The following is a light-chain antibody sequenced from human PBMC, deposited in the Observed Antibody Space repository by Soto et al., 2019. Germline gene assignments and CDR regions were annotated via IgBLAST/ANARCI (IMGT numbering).Light chain of an antibody. V-gene: IGKV3D-15*01. Sequence: EIVMTQSPATLSVSPGERATFSCWASQSVSSNLAWYQQKPGQAPRLLIYDASTRATGIPARFSGSGSGTDFTLTISGLQSEDFAVYYCQQYNNWPLTFGQGTKVDIK. CDR1: QSVSSN. CDR2: DAS. J-gene: IGKJ1*01. CDR3: QQYNNWPLT.